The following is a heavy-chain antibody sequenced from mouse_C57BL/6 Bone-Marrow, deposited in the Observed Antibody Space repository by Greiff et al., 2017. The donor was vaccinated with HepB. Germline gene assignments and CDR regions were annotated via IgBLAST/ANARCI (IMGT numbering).Heavy chain of an antibody. D-gene: IGHD1-1*01. CDR1: GYTFTDYY. Sequence: VQLQQSGPELVKPGASVKISCKASGYTFTDYYMNWVKQSHGKSLEWIGDINPNNGGTSYKQKFKGKATLTVDKSSSTAYMELRSLTSEDSAVYYCAKSDYGSTVFAYWGQGTLVTVSA. V-gene: IGHV1-26*01. J-gene: IGHJ3*01. CDR3: AKSDYGSTVFAY. CDR2: INPNNGGT.